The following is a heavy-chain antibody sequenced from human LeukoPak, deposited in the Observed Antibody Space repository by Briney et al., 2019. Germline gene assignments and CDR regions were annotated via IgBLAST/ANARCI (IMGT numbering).Heavy chain of an antibody. CDR1: GGSVSSYY. V-gene: IGHV4-59*02. Sequence: SETLSLTCTVSGGSVSSYYWNWIRQPPGKGLEWIGYIYCSGSTNYNPSLKSRVTISVDTSKNHFSLKLSSVTAADTAVYYCARVQGGLNYYYMDVWGKGTTVTVSS. D-gene: IGHD3-16*01. J-gene: IGHJ6*03. CDR3: ARVQGGLNYYYMDV. CDR2: IYCSGST.